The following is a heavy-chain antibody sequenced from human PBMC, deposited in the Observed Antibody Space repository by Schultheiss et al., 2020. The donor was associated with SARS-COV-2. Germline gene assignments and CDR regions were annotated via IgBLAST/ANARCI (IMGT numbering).Heavy chain of an antibody. CDR3: ASLSSGWSAGDY. CDR1: GLSFSDYY. J-gene: IGHJ4*02. V-gene: IGHV3-11*04. Sequence: GGSLRLSCAASGLSFSDYYMSWIRQAPGKGLEWVSAISGSGGSTYYADSVKGRFTISRDNAKNSLYLQMNSLRAEDTAVYYCASLSSGWSAGDYWGQGTLVTVSS. CDR2: ISGSGGST. D-gene: IGHD6-19*01.